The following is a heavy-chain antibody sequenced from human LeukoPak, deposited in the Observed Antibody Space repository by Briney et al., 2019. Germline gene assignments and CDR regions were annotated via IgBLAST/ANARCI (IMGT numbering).Heavy chain of an antibody. CDR1: GYTLTELS. D-gene: IGHD6-19*01. J-gene: IGHJ4*02. CDR2: FDPEDGKT. V-gene: IGHV1-24*01. CDR3: ATGRLAVAGVETDY. Sequence: ASVKVSCKVSGYTLTELSMHWVRQAPGKGLEWMGGFDPEDGKTIYAQKFQGRVTMTEDTSTDTAYMELSSLRPEDTAVYYCATGRLAVAGVETDYWGQGTLVTVSS.